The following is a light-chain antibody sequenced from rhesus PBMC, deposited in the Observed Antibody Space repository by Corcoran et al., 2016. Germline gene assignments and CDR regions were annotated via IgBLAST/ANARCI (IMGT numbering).Light chain of an antibody. Sequence: DIVMTQTPLSLPITPGEPASISCRSSQSLLHSDGNTYLHWYLQKPGQSPQLLIYGGSNRASGVPDRFRGSGSGTDFALKISKVGAEDVGVYYCVQAIAFPYSFGQGTKVEIK. CDR1: QSLLHSDGNTY. CDR3: VQAIAFPYS. V-gene: IGKV2-72*01. J-gene: IGKJ2*01. CDR2: GGS.